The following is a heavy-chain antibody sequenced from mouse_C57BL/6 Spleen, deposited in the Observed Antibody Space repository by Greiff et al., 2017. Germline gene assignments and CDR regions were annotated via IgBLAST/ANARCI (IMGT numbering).Heavy chain of an antibody. CDR3: ARPAITTVVATRFAY. D-gene: IGHD1-1*01. CDR2: IYPRDGST. J-gene: IGHJ3*01. V-gene: IGHV1-85*01. CDR1: GYTFTSYD. Sequence: QVQLQQSGPELVKPGASVKLSCKASGYTFTSYDINWVKQRPGQGLEWIGWIYPRDGSTKYNEKFKGKATLTVDTSSSTAYMELHSLTSDDSAVYFCARPAITTVVATRFAYWGQGTLVTVSA.